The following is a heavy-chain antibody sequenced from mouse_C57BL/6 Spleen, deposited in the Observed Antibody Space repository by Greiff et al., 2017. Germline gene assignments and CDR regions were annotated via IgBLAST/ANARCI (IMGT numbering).Heavy chain of an antibody. CDR1: GYSITSGYY. D-gene: IGHD1-3*01. J-gene: IGHJ3*01. CDR3: ARDGISEFAY. Sequence: ESGPGLVKPSQSLSLTCSVTGYSITSGYYWNWIRQFPGNKLEWMGYISYDGSNNYNPSLKNRISITRDTSKNQFFLKLNSVTTEDTATYYCARDGISEFAYWGQGTLVTVSA. CDR2: ISYDGSN. V-gene: IGHV3-6*01.